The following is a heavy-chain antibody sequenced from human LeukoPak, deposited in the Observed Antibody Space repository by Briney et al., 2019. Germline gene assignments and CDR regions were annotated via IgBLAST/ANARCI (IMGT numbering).Heavy chain of an antibody. V-gene: IGHV3-7*01. Sequence: GGSLRLSCVASEFTFSRYWMTWVRQAPGKGLEWVANIKQDESEKYYVDSVTGRFTISRDNAKNLLYLQMNSLRAEDTAVYYCARDGGNGLDCWGQGTLVAVSS. CDR1: EFTFSRYW. J-gene: IGHJ4*02. CDR2: IKQDESEK. CDR3: ARDGGNGLDC. D-gene: IGHD2-8*01.